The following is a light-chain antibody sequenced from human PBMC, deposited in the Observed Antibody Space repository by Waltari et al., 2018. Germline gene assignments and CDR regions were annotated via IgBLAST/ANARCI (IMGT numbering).Light chain of an antibody. J-gene: IGLJ2*01. CDR1: NIGSKS. CDR3: QVWDSSSDL. Sequence: SYVLTQPPSVSVAPGKTARITCGGNNIGSKSVHWYQQKPGQAPVLVIYYDSDRPSGIPERFSGSNSGNTATLTISRVEDGDEADYYCQVWDSSSDLFGGGTKLTVL. CDR2: YDS. V-gene: IGLV3-21*04.